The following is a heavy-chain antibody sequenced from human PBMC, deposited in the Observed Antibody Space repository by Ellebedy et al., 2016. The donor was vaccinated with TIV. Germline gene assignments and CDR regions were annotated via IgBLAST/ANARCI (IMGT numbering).Heavy chain of an antibody. CDR2: IRSKANSYAT. Sequence: GESLKISCAASGFTFSGSAMHWVRQASGKGLEWVGRIRSKANSYATAYAASVKGRFTISRDDSKNTAYLQMNSLKTEDTAVYYCQVAVAGTSEVISDYWGQGTLVTVSS. CDR3: QVAVAGTSEVISDY. J-gene: IGHJ4*02. CDR1: GFTFSGSA. D-gene: IGHD6-19*01. V-gene: IGHV3-73*01.